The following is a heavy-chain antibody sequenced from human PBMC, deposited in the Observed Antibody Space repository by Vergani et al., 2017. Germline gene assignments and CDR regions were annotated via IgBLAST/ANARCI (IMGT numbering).Heavy chain of an antibody. D-gene: IGHD3-3*01. CDR1: GFSLSTSGVG. Sequence: QITLKESGPTLVKPTQTLTLTCTFSGFSLSTSGVGVGWLRQPPGKALEWLALIYWDDDKRYSPSLKSRLTITKDTSKNQVVLTMTNMDPVDTATYYCAHRRAIFGVANWFDHWGQGTLVTVSS. J-gene: IGHJ5*02. CDR2: IYWDDDK. V-gene: IGHV2-5*02. CDR3: AHRRAIFGVANWFDH.